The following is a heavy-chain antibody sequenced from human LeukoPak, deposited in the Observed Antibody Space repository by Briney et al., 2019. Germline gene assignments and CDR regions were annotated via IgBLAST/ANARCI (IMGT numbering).Heavy chain of an antibody. CDR2: ISGSGGST. D-gene: IGHD3-10*01. J-gene: IGHJ6*04. CDR3: AATRRDISLWFGAGMDV. Sequence: GGSLRLSCAASGFTFSSYAMSWVRQAPGKGLEWVSAISGSGGSTYYADSVKGRFTISRDNSKNTLYLQMNSLRAEDTAVYYCAATRRDISLWFGAGMDVWGKGTTVTVSS. V-gene: IGHV3-23*01. CDR1: GFTFSSYA.